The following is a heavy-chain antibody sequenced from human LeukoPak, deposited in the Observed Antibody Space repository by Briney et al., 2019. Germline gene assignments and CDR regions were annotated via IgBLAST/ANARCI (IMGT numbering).Heavy chain of an antibody. Sequence: KPSQTLSLTCAVSGGSISSGGYSWSWIRQPPGKGLEWIGYIYHSGSTYYNPSLKSRVTISVNRSKNQFSLKLSSVTAADTAVYYCARQRSQQQLVKSYWYFDLWGRGTLVTVSS. CDR1: GGSISSGGYS. V-gene: IGHV4-30-2*01. J-gene: IGHJ2*01. CDR2: IYHSGST. D-gene: IGHD6-13*01. CDR3: ARQRSQQQLVKSYWYFDL.